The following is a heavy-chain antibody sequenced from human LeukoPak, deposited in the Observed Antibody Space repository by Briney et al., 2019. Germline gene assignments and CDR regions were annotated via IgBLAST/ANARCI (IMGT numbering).Heavy chain of an antibody. Sequence: GASVKVSCKASGGTFSSYAISWVRQAPGQGLEWMGRIIPIFGTANYAQKFQGRVALTRDTSISTAYMELSRLRSDDTAMYYCARDQVPITAALTNWFDPWGQGTLVTVSS. CDR2: IIPIFGTA. CDR3: ARDQVPITAALTNWFDP. D-gene: IGHD6-13*01. V-gene: IGHV1-69*05. J-gene: IGHJ5*02. CDR1: GGTFSSYA.